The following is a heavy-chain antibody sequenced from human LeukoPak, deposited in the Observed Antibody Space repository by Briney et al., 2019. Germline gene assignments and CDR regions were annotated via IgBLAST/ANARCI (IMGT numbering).Heavy chain of an antibody. CDR3: TKDMEWGMDV. CDR2: IGWDGTNI. Sequence: PGGSLRLSCAASGFTFDRHTMHWVRQPPGKGPEWVSLIGWDGTNIDYAVSVKGRFTISRNNSKNFVYLQMHSLRTEDTALYYCTKDMEWGMDVWGQGTTVIVSS. D-gene: IGHD3-3*01. J-gene: IGHJ6*02. CDR1: GFTFDRHT. V-gene: IGHV3-43*01.